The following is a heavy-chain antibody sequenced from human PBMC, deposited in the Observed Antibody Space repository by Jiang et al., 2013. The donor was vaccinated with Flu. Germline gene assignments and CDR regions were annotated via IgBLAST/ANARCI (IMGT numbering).Heavy chain of an antibody. D-gene: IGHD2-8*02. CDR2: INTNTGNP. CDR3: ARGLPGGDY. J-gene: IGHJ4*02. Sequence: SGSELKKPGASVRISCEASGYTFSSYGLNWVRQTPGQGLEWMGWINTNTGNPTYAQGFTGRFVFSLDTSVSTAYLQISSLKAEDTAVYYCARGLPGGDYWGQGTLVTVSS. CDR1: GYTFSSYG. V-gene: IGHV7-4-1*02.